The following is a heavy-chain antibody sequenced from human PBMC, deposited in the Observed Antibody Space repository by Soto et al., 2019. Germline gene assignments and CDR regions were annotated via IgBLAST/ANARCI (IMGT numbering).Heavy chain of an antibody. CDR2: IWYDGSNK. CDR1: GFTFSSYA. Sequence: GGSLRLSCATSGFTFSSYAMHWVRQAPGKGLEWVAAIWYDGSNKYYADSVKGRFTISIDNSENTLYLQMNSLRAEDTAVYYCAREKDCTSASCYRGHFDYWGQGALVTVSS. D-gene: IGHD2-2*01. V-gene: IGHV3-33*01. J-gene: IGHJ4*02. CDR3: AREKDCTSASCYRGHFDY.